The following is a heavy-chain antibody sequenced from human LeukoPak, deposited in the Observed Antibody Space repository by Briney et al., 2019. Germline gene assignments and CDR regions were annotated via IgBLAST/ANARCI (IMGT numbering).Heavy chain of an antibody. V-gene: IGHV3-23*01. Sequence: GGSQRLSCAASGFTFSSYAMSWVRQAPGKGLEWVSAISGSGGSTYYADSVKGRFTISRDNSKNMLYLQMNSLRAEDTAVYYCAKDLVAAAGYDAFDIWGQGTMVTVSS. CDR3: AKDLVAAAGYDAFDI. J-gene: IGHJ3*02. D-gene: IGHD6-13*01. CDR1: GFTFSSYA. CDR2: ISGSGGST.